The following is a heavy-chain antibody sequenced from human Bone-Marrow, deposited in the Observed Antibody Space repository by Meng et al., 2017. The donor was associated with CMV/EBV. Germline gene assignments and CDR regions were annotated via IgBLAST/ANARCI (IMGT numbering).Heavy chain of an antibody. J-gene: IGHJ4*02. CDR1: GYTFTSYY. CDR3: ARERIVGATFDY. D-gene: IGHD1-26*01. CDR2: INPSGGST. V-gene: IGHV1-46*01. Sequence: ASVKVSCKASGYTFTSYYMHWVRQAPGQGLEWMGIINPSGGSTSYAQKFQGRVTMTRDTSTSTVYMELSSLRSDDTAVYYCARERIVGATFDYWGQGTLVTVYS.